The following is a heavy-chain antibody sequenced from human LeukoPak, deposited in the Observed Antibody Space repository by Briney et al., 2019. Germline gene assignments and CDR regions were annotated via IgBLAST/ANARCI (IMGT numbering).Heavy chain of an antibody. D-gene: IGHD3-10*02. CDR3: AELGITMIGGV. Sequence: LSLTCTVSGGSISSGSYYWGWIRQPPGKGLEWVSYISSSGSFIYYADSVKGRFTISRDNAKNSLYLQMNSLRAEDTAVYYCAELGITMIGGVWGKGTTVTISS. CDR2: ISSSGSFI. J-gene: IGHJ6*04. CDR1: GGSISSGSYY. V-gene: IGHV3-11*04.